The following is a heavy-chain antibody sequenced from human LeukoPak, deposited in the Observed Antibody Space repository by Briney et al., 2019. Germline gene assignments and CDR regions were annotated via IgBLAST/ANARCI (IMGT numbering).Heavy chain of an antibody. Sequence: SVTLSLTCTVSGGSISSYHWSWIRQPPVKGLEWIGYIYNSGSTNYNPSLKSRVTISVDTSKNQVSLRLSSVTAADTAVYYCARKDGDYWGQGILVTVSS. CDR2: IYNSGST. J-gene: IGHJ4*02. CDR1: GGSISSYH. CDR3: ARKDGDY. D-gene: IGHD2-15*01. V-gene: IGHV4-59*01.